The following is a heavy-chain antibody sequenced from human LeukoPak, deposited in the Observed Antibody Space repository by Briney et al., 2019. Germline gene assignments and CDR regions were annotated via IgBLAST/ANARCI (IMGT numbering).Heavy chain of an antibody. V-gene: IGHV3-53*01. CDR3: ARAAYDSNGFTANHDY. CDR2: IYSCGST. Sequence: GGSLRLSCAASGFTVSSNYMSWVRQAPGKGLEWVSVIYSCGSTYYADSVKGRFTISRDNSKNTLYLQMNNLRAEDTAVYYCARAAYDSNGFTANHDYWGQGTLVTVSS. J-gene: IGHJ4*02. CDR1: GFTVSSNY. D-gene: IGHD3-22*01.